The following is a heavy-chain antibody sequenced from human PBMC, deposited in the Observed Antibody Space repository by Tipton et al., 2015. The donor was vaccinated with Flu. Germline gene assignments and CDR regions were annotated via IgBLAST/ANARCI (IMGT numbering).Heavy chain of an antibody. V-gene: IGHV3-48*03. CDR1: GFTFGDYA. J-gene: IGHJ4*02. CDR2: ISSGGTAI. D-gene: IGHD7-27*01. Sequence: SLRLSCTASGFTFGDYAMSWVRQAPGKGLEWVSYISSGGTAISYADSVRGRFTISRDNAKNALFLQLNSLRAEDTAVYYCATLTGDDYWGQGILVTVSS. CDR3: ATLTGDDY.